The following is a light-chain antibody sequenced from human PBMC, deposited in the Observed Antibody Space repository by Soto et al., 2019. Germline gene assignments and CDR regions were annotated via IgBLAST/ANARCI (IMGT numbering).Light chain of an antibody. J-gene: IGKJ1*01. Sequence: DVVMTQSPLSLPVTLGQPASISCRSSQGLVYSDGNNFLNWFQQRPGQSPRRLIYQVSNRDSGVPVRFSGGGVGTDFTLKISRVEAEDVVVYNCVQGTHWPLTFGQGTKVEIK. CDR3: VQGTHWPLT. CDR1: QGLVYSDGNNF. V-gene: IGKV2-30*01. CDR2: QVS.